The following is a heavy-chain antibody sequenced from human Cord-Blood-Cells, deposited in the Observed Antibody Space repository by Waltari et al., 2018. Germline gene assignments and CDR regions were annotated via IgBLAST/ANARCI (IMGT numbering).Heavy chain of an antibody. CDR3: ARAGADFWSGYYDY. Sequence: QVQLQQWGAGLLKPSETLSLTCAVYGGSFSGYYWSWIRQPPGKGLAWIGEINHSGSTNYNPSLKSRVTISVDTSKNQFSLKLSSVTAADTAVYYCARAGADFWSGYYDYWGQGTLVTVSS. V-gene: IGHV4-34*01. CDR1: GGSFSGYY. J-gene: IGHJ4*02. D-gene: IGHD3-3*01. CDR2: INHSGST.